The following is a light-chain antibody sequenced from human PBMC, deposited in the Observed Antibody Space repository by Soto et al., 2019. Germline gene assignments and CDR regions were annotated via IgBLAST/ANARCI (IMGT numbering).Light chain of an antibody. V-gene: IGKV1-13*02. CDR2: DAS. J-gene: IGKJ5*01. CDR3: QQFNSYPIT. Sequence: AIQLPQSPSSLSASVGDRVTITCRASQGISSALAWYQQKPWKAPKLLIYDASSFESGVPSRFSGSGSWTDFTLTISSLQPEDFATYYCQQFNSYPITFGQGTRLEIK. CDR1: QGISSA.